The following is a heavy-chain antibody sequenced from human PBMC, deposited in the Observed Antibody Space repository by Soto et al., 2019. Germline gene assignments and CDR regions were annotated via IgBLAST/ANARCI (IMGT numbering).Heavy chain of an antibody. CDR1: GFIFSSYY. Sequence: EVQLVESGGGLVKPGGSLRLSCVGPGFIFSSYYMNWVRQAPGKGLEWVSSISGGSAYIYYADSVKGRFTISRDNAKNSLYLEMNSLRVEDTAVYYCVRVWRLVGLYGMDVWGQGTTVTVSS. D-gene: IGHD6-25*01. CDR2: ISGGSAYI. CDR3: VRVWRLVGLYGMDV. V-gene: IGHV3-21*02. J-gene: IGHJ6*02.